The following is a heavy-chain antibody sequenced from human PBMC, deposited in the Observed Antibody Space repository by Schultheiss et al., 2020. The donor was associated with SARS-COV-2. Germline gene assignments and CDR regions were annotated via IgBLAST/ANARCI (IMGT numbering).Heavy chain of an antibody. CDR3: AKDTAMTPPVETVDY. J-gene: IGHJ4*02. V-gene: IGHV3-30*02. Sequence: GGSLRLSCAAAGISISSYGMHWVRQAPGKGLEWVAVIWYDGSNKYYADSVKGRFTISRDNSKNTLYLQMNSLRAEDTAVYYCAKDTAMTPPVETVDYWGQGTLVTVSS. CDR2: IWYDGSNK. D-gene: IGHD4-17*01. CDR1: GISISSYG.